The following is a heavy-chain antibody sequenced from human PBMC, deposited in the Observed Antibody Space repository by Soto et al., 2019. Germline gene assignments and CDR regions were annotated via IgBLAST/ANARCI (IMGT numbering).Heavy chain of an antibody. D-gene: IGHD2-2*02. CDR2: ISSSGSPI. J-gene: IGHJ5*02. CDR1: GFTFSSHE. Sequence: GGSLRLSCVASGFTFSSHEMNWVRQAPGKGLEWVSYISSSGSPIDYADSVRGRFTISRDNAKNSVILQMNSLRVEDTAVYYCVRSWGVYCSSTRCYSPWLDPWGQGTLVTVSS. CDR3: VRSWGVYCSSTRCYSPWLDP. V-gene: IGHV3-48*03.